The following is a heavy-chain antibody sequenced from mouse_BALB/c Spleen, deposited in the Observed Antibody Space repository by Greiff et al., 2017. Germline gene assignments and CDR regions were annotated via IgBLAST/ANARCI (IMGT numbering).Heavy chain of an antibody. Sequence: VMLVESGPGLVAPSQSLSITCTVSGFSLSRYSVHWVRQPPGKGLEWLGMIWGGGSTDYNSALKSRLSISKDNSKSQVFLKMNSLQTDDTAMYYCARKLPITTDYWYFDVWGAGTTVTVSS. CDR3: ARKLPITTDYWYFDV. V-gene: IGHV2-6-4*01. CDR1: GFSLSRYS. CDR2: IWGGGST. J-gene: IGHJ1*01. D-gene: IGHD1-1*01.